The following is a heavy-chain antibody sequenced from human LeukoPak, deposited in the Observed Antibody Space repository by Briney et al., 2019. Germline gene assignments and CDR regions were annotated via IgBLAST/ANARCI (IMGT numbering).Heavy chain of an antibody. CDR2: IYSGGST. D-gene: IGHD6-13*01. Sequence: GGSLRLSCAASGFIVSSNYMTWVRQAPGKGMEWVSVIYSGGSTYYADPVKGRFTISRDNSKNTLYLQMNSLSAEDTAVYYCARAKFSSNWYYFDYWGQGTLVTVSS. CDR3: ARAKFSSNWYYFDY. J-gene: IGHJ4*02. CDR1: GFIVSSNY. V-gene: IGHV3-53*01.